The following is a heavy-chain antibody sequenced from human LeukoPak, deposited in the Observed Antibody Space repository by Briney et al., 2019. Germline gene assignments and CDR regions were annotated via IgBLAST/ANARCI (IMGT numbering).Heavy chain of an antibody. J-gene: IGHJ5*02. CDR3: ARDQGYTALGP. CDR1: GYTFTGYY. CDR2: INPNSGGT. Sequence: GASVKVSCRASGYTFTGYYMHWVRQAPGQGLEWMGCINPNSGGTNYAQKFQGRVTMTRDTSISTAYMELSRLRSDDTAVYYCARDQGYTALGPWGQGTLVTVSS. D-gene: IGHD5-18*01. V-gene: IGHV1-2*02.